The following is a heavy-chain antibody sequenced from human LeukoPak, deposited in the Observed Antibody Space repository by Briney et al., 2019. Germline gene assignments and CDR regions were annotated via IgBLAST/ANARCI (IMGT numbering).Heavy chain of an antibody. CDR3: ARASGGITIFGVVSY. CDR2: IKQDGSEK. CDR1: GFTFSSYW. Sequence: PGGSLRLSCAVSGFTFSSYWMSWVRQAPGKGLEWVANIKQDGSEKYYVDSVKGRFTISRDNAKNSLYLQMNSLRAEDTAVYYCARASGGITIFGVVSYWGQGTLVTVSS. J-gene: IGHJ4*02. D-gene: IGHD3-3*01. V-gene: IGHV3-7*01.